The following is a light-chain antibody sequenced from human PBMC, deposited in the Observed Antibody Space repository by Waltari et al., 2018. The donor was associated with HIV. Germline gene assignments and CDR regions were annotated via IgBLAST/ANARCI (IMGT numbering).Light chain of an antibody. V-gene: IGLV2-8*01. J-gene: IGLJ3*02. CDR3: SSYGDSLRVL. CDR1: SSDIGAYDS. CDR2: EVT. Sequence: QSALTQPPSASGSLGQSVTISCPGSSSDIGAYDSVSWFQQHPRSAPNLLLYEVTRRPSTVSDRFSGSRSGSTAFLTVAGLQPDDEATYFCSSYGDSLRVLFGGGTNVTVL.